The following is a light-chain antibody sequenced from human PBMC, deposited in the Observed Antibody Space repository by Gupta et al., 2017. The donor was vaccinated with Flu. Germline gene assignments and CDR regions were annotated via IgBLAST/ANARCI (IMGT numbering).Light chain of an antibody. V-gene: IGKV3D-15*01. CDR3: QQYNEWHAWT. CDR2: GAS. Sequence: EIVMTQSPATLSVSPGERATLSCRASQSVARNLAWYQQKLGQAPRLLIYGASTRDTGIPARFRGSGSETECTLTISSLQSEDIAIYFCQQYNEWHAWTFGQGTKLEIK. J-gene: IGKJ1*01. CDR1: QSVARN.